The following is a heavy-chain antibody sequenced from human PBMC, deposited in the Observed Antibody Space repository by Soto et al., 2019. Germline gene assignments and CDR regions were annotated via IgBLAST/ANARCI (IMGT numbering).Heavy chain of an antibody. CDR1: GYTFTSYY. J-gene: IGHJ1*01. D-gene: IGHD2-15*01. CDR3: ARVNTRYCSGGSCYAGTEYFQH. Sequence: ASVKVSCKASGYTFTSYYMHWVRQAPGQGLEWMGIINPSGGSTSYAQKFQGRVTMTRDTSTSTVYMELSSLRSEDTAVYYCARVNTRYCSGGSCYAGTEYFQHWGQGTLVTVSS. V-gene: IGHV1-46*03. CDR2: INPSGGST.